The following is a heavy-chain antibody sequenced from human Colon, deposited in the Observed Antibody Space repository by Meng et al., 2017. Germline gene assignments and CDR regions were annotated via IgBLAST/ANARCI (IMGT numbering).Heavy chain of an antibody. CDR2: IHSSAGT. CDR3: ANRFV. CDR1: GGSVSSGHY. Sequence: VQLQESGPRLVKTSETLSLTCAVSGGSVSSGHYWSWVRQAPGKGLEWVSMIHSSAGTFFADSVKGRFTVSTDNSKNTLYLQMNSLRIEDTAVYHCANRFVWGLGTLVTASS. J-gene: IGHJ4*02. V-gene: IGHV3-66*02. D-gene: IGHD3-3*01.